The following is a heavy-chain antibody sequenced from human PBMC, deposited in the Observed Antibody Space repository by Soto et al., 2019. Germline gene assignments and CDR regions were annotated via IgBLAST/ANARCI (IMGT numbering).Heavy chain of an antibody. J-gene: IGHJ4*02. Sequence: QVQLVESGGGVVQPGRSLRLSCAASGFTFSSYGMHWVRQAPGKGLEWVAVISYDGSNKYYADSVKGRFTISRDNSRNTLDLQKSRLRAEDTAVYYCAKERGVVVVVAPLDYWGQGTLGAVSS. CDR2: ISYDGSNK. V-gene: IGHV3-30*18. D-gene: IGHD2-15*01. CDR3: AKERGVVVVVAPLDY. CDR1: GFTFSSYG.